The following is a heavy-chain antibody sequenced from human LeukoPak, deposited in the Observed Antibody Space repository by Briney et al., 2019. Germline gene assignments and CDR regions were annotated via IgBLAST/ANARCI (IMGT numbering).Heavy chain of an antibody. CDR2: IYYSGST. CDR3: ARGLTTVTTHLDY. D-gene: IGHD4-17*01. Sequence: PSETLSLTCAVYGGSFSGYYWSWIRQPPGKGLEWIGYIYYSGSTNYNPSLKSRVTISVDTSKNQFSLKLSSVTAADTAVYYCARGLTTVTTHLDYWGQGTLVTVSS. CDR1: GGSFSGYY. V-gene: IGHV4-59*01. J-gene: IGHJ4*02.